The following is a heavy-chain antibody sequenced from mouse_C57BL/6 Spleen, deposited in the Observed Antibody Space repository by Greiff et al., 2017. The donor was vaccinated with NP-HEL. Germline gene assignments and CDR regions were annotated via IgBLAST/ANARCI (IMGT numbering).Heavy chain of an antibody. J-gene: IGHJ4*01. D-gene: IGHD3-2*02. CDR3: TREGSSGLEYYAMDY. CDR1: GYTFTSYW. Sequence: EVQLQQSGTVLARPGASVKMSCKTSGYTFTSYWMHWVKQRPGQGLEWIGAIYPGNSDTSSNQKFKGKAKLTAVTSASTAYMELSSLTNEDSAVYYCTREGSSGLEYYAMDYWGQGASVTVSS. CDR2: IYPGNSDT. V-gene: IGHV1-5*01.